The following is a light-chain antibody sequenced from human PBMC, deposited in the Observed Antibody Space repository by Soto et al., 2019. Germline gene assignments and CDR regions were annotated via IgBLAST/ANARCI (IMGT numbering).Light chain of an antibody. CDR1: QSVNDY. CDR3: HQSFSTPYI. CDR2: AAS. Sequence: DFQVTQSPSSLSASVGDRVTITCRASQSVNDYLNWYQQRPGKAPRLLIYAASTLHSGVPSRFSGSGFGTDFSLTITSMQHEDIATYYCHQSFSTPYIFGQGTKLEIK. V-gene: IGKV1-39*01. J-gene: IGKJ2*01.